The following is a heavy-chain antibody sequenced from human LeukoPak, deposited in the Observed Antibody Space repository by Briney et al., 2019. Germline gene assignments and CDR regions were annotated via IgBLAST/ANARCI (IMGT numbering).Heavy chain of an antibody. CDR1: GFTFDDYG. CDR2: INWNGGST. V-gene: IGHV3-20*04. J-gene: IGHJ1*01. Sequence: SGGSLRLSCAASGFTFDDYGMSWVRQAPGKGLEWVSGINWNGGSTGYADSVKGRFTISRDNAKNSLYLQMYSLRAEDTAVYYCATARWELHAEYFQHWGQGTLVTVSS. D-gene: IGHD1-26*01. CDR3: ATARWELHAEYFQH.